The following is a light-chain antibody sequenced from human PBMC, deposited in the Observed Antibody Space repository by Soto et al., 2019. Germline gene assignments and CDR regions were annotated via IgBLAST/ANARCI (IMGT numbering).Light chain of an antibody. J-gene: IGLJ1*01. Sequence: QSALTQPASVSGSPGQSITISCTGTSSDVGGHNYVSWYQQHPGKAPKLMIYDVSNRPSGVSNRFSGSKSGNTASLTISGLQAEDEADYYCGSYTSSSTYVFGTETKLTVL. CDR1: SSDVGGHNY. CDR2: DVS. V-gene: IGLV2-14*03. CDR3: GSYTSSSTYV.